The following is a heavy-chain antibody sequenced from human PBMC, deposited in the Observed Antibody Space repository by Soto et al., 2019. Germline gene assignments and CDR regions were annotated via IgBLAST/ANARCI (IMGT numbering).Heavy chain of an antibody. CDR2: ISAYNGNT. J-gene: IGHJ4*02. CDR3: ARDRLITMVRGVIIKDY. Sequence: QVQLVQSGAEVKKPGASVKVSFKASGYTFTSYGISWVRQAPGQGLEWMGWISAYNGNTNYAQKLQGRVTMTTDTSTSTAYMELRSLRSDDTAVYYCARDRLITMVRGVIIKDYWGQGTLVTVSS. CDR1: GYTFTSYG. V-gene: IGHV1-18*01. D-gene: IGHD3-10*01.